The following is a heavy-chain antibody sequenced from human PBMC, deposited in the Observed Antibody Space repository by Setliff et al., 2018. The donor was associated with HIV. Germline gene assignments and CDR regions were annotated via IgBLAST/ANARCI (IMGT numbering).Heavy chain of an antibody. D-gene: IGHD6-13*01. CDR1: GFTFSSYE. CDR3: AKDPSDSSSWYYFHY. Sequence: GGSLRLSCAASGFTFSSYEMNWVRQAPGKGLEWVSYISSSGSTVYYADSVKGRFTISRDNSKNTLYLQMNSLRADDTAVYYCAKDPSDSSSWYYFHYWGQGALVTVSS. V-gene: IGHV3-48*03. CDR2: ISSSGSTV. J-gene: IGHJ4*02.